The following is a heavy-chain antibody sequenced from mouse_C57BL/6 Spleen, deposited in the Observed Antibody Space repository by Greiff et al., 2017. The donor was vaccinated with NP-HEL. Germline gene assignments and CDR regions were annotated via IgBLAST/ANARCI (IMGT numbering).Heavy chain of an antibody. CDR1: GYTFTTYP. V-gene: IGHV1-47*01. CDR2: FHPYNDDT. J-gene: IGHJ1*03. D-gene: IGHD1-1*01. CDR3: ARGYYGSSRHWYFDD. Sequence: QVQLQQSGAELVKPGASVKMSCKASGYTFTTYPIEWMKQNHGKSLEWIGNFHPYNDDTKYNEKFKGKATLTVEKSSSTVYLELSRLTSDDSAVYYCARGYYGSSRHWYFDDWGTGTTVTVSS.